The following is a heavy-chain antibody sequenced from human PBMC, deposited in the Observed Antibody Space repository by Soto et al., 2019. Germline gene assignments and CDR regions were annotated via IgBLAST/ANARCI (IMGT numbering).Heavy chain of an antibody. Sequence: QVQVQESGPGLVKPSQTLSLKCSVSGGSIGSRDYYWSRIRQHPEKGLEWIGSIYYNGNTDYNPSLRGRPTMSLDTSMNEFSLKLTSVTAADTAVYYCARDKGGAALKGSGMDVWGQGTTVTVS. J-gene: IGHJ6*02. CDR2: IYYNGNT. CDR3: ARDKGGAALKGSGMDV. CDR1: GGSIGSRDYY. D-gene: IGHD3-10*01. V-gene: IGHV4-31*02.